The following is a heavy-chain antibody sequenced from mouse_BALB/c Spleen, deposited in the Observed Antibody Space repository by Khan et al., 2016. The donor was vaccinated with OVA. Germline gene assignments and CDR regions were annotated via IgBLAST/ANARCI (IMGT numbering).Heavy chain of an antibody. J-gene: IGHJ3*01. V-gene: IGHV1S137*01. Sequence: QVQLKQSGAELVRPGVSVKLSCKGSGYTFTDFAMHWVKQSHAKSLEWIGVISTYYGDATYTQTFKGKATMTVDKSSSTAYMELARLTSDDSAIYYCARASGNSRFAYWGQGTLVTVSA. D-gene: IGHD1-3*01. CDR1: GYTFTDFA. CDR2: ISTYYGDA. CDR3: ARASGNSRFAY.